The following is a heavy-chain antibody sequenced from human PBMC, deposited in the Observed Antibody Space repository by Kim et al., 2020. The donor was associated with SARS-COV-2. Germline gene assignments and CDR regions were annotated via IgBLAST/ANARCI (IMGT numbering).Heavy chain of an antibody. V-gene: IGHV4-34*01. Sequence: NRRVTISVDTSKNQFSLKLSSVTAAETAVYYCAREYYDILTGYSYYFDYWGQGTLVTVSS. D-gene: IGHD3-9*01. CDR3: AREYYDILTGYSYYFDY. J-gene: IGHJ4*02.